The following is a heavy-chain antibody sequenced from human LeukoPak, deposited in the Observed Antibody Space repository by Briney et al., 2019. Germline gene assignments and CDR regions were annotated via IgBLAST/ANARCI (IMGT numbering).Heavy chain of an antibody. Sequence: PSETLSLTCSVSVPSIPTTNVWWTWIRQSPGRGLEWIGYIHDRGSDKYNPALESRATLSVDTSKNQFSLKLNSVTAADTAVYYCARYGFVEFRNAFQYWGQGILVSVSS. J-gene: IGHJ1*01. V-gene: IGHV4-61*01. CDR2: IHDRGSD. CDR1: VPSIPTTNVW. CDR3: ARYGFVEFRNAFQY. D-gene: IGHD3-10*01.